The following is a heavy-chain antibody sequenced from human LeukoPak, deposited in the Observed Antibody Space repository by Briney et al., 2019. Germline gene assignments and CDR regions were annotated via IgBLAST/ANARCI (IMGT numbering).Heavy chain of an antibody. CDR2: INSNSDYI. V-gene: IGHV3-21*01. CDR1: GFTFTSYT. D-gene: IGHD3-22*01. Sequence: GGSLRLSCAASGFTFTSYTMNWVRQAPGMGLEWVSSINSNSDYIYYADSVKGRFTISRDNAENSLYLQMNSLRAEDTAMYYCAKDSSDYYFDYWGQGTLVTVSS. CDR3: AKDSSDYYFDY. J-gene: IGHJ4*02.